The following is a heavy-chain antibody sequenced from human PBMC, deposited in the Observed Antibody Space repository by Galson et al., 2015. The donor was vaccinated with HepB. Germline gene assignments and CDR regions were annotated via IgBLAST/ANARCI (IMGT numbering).Heavy chain of an antibody. V-gene: IGHV5-51*01. CDR1: GYSFTSYW. D-gene: IGHD5-18*01. CDR3: ARGIQLWHEPYYFDY. J-gene: IGHJ4*02. CDR2: IYPGDSDT. Sequence: QSGAEVKKPGESLKISCQGSGYSFTSYWIGWVRQMPGKGLEWMGIIYPGDSDTRYSPSFQGQVTISADKSISTAYLQWSSLKASDTAMYYCARGIQLWHEPYYFDYWGQGTLVTVSS.